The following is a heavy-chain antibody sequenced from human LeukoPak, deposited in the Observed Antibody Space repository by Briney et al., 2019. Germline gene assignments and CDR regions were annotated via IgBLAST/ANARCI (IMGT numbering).Heavy chain of an antibody. V-gene: IGHV3-20*04. Sequence: GGSLRLSCAASGFTFDDYGMSWVRQAPGKGLEWVSGINWNGGSTGYADSVKGRFTISRDNAKNSLYLQMNSLRAEDTAVYYCAKDSTTYYYGSGSYWGQGTLVTVSS. D-gene: IGHD3-10*01. CDR3: AKDSTTYYYGSGSY. J-gene: IGHJ4*02. CDR2: INWNGGST. CDR1: GFTFDDYG.